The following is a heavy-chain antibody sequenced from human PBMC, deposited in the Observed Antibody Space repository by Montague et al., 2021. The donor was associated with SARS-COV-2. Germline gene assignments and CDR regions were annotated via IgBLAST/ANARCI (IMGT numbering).Heavy chain of an antibody. J-gene: IGHJ4*02. CDR1: GFDLFNFD. Sequence: SLRLSCAASGFDLFNFDMAWVRQAPGGGLEWISDISSSGATILYADSLKGRFTISRDNIQKSLYLQMNSLRAEDTAVYYCATNKYCTLHDCLHGRHYFDHWGQGTLVTVSS. D-gene: IGHD2-8*01. CDR3: ATNKYCTLHDCLHGRHYFDH. V-gene: IGHV3-48*03. CDR2: ISSSGATI.